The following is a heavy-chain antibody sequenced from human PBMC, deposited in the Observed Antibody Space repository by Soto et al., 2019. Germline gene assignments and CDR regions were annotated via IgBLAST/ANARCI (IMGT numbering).Heavy chain of an antibody. V-gene: IGHV3-30-3*01. CDR3: ARSSITIFGVVTAAYFDY. CDR1: GFTFSSYA. J-gene: IGHJ4*02. Sequence: GSLRLSCVASGFTFSSYAMHWVRQAPGKGLEWVAVISYDGSNKYYADSVKGRFTISSDNSKNTLYLQMNSLRAEDTAVYYCARSSITIFGVVTAAYFDYWGQGTLVTVSS. D-gene: IGHD3-3*01. CDR2: ISYDGSNK.